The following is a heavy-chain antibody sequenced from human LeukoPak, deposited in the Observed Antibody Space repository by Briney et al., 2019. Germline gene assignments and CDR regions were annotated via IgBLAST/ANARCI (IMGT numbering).Heavy chain of an antibody. CDR1: GGSISSGSYY. CDR2: IYTSGST. CDR3: ARGNCGGDCYNYYYYGMDV. V-gene: IGHV4-61*02. Sequence: SQTLSLTCTVSGGSISSGSYYWSWIRQPAGTGLEWLGRIYTSGSTNYNPSLKSRVTISVDTSKNQFSLKLSSVTAADTAVYYCARGNCGGDCYNYYYYGMDVWGQGTTVTVSS. D-gene: IGHD2-21*02. J-gene: IGHJ6*02.